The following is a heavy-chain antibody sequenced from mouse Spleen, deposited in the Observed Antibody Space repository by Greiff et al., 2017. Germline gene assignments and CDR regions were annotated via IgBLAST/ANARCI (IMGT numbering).Heavy chain of an antibody. D-gene: IGHD2-4*01. CDR2: IWSDGST. Sequence: VQLQESGPGLVAPSQSLSITCTVSGFSLTSYGVHWVRQPPGKGLEWLVVIWSDGSTTYNSALKSRLSISKDNSKSQVFLKMNSLQTDDTAMYYCARHLDYDYDVYAMDYWGQGTSVTVSS. V-gene: IGHV2-6-1*01. J-gene: IGHJ4*01. CDR1: GFSLTSYG. CDR3: ARHLDYDYDVYAMDY.